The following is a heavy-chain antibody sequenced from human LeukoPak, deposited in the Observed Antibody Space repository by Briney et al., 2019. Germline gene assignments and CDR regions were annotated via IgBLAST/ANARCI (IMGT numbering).Heavy chain of an antibody. CDR2: INPSGGST. Sequence: ASVKVSCKASGYTFTSYYMHWVRQAPGQGLEWMGIINPSGGSTSYAQKFQGRVTMTRDTSTSTAYMALRSLRSGDTAVYYCARDTLEYCSSTSCSVIQHWGQGTLVTVSS. CDR3: ARDTLEYCSSTSCSVIQH. CDR1: GYTFTSYY. D-gene: IGHD2-2*01. J-gene: IGHJ1*01. V-gene: IGHV1-46*01.